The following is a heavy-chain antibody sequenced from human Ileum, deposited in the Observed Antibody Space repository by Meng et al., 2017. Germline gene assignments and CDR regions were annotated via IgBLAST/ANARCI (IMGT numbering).Heavy chain of an antibody. J-gene: IGHJ4*02. CDR2: LNQDGSEK. CDR3: ARQPRASGWSF. Sequence: GGSLRLSCATSGFTFSSYWMSWIRQAPGRGLEWVADLNQDGSEKYYVDSVKGRFTISRDNAKNSLFLQMNSLRPEDTAAYFCARQPRASGWSFWGQGTLVTVSS. CDR1: GFTFSSYW. V-gene: IGHV3-7*01. D-gene: IGHD6-19*01.